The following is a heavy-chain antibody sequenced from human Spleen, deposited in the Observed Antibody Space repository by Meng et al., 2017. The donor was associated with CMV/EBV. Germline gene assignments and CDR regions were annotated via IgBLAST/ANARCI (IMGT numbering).Heavy chain of an antibody. CDR3: AREGVVVVAATLGDRSFDY. CDR2: IKQDGSEK. D-gene: IGHD2-15*01. Sequence: ETLSLTCAASGFTFSSYWMSWVRQAPGKGLEWVANIKQDGSEKYYVDSVKGRFTISRDNAKNSLYLQMNSLRAEDTAVYYCAREGVVVVAATLGDRSFDYWGQGTLVTVSS. CDR1: GFTFSSYW. V-gene: IGHV3-7*01. J-gene: IGHJ4*02.